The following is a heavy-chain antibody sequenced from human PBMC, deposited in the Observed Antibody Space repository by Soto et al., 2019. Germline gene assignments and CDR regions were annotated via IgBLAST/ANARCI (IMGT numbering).Heavy chain of an antibody. J-gene: IGHJ4*02. CDR3: AAAAFYDSSGPFDY. V-gene: IGHV1-18*01. Sequence: ASVKVSCEACGDTFTSYGISWVRQAPGQGLEWIGWISADSGNTNYAQKLQERVTITTDTSTSTAYMELSSLRSEDTAVYYCAAAAFYDSSGPFDYWGQGTLVPSP. CDR2: ISADSGNT. CDR1: GDTFTSYG. D-gene: IGHD3-22*01.